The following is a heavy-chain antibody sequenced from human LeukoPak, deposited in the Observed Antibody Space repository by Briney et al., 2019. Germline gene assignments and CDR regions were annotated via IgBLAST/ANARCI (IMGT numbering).Heavy chain of an antibody. J-gene: IGHJ5*02. CDR3: ARGTTYYGSGSRNWFDP. V-gene: IGHV1-8*01. Sequence: ASVKVSCKASGYTFTSYDINWVRQATGQGLEWMGWMNPNSGNTGYAQKCQGRVTMTRNTSISTAYMELSSLRSEDTAVYYCARGTTYYGSGSRNWFDPWGQGTLVTVSS. CDR1: GYTFTSYD. CDR2: MNPNSGNT. D-gene: IGHD3-10*01.